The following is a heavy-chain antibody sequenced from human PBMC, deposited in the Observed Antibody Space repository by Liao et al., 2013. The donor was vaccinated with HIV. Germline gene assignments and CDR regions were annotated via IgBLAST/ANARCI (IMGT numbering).Heavy chain of an antibody. J-gene: IGHJ5*02. CDR1: GGSISNYY. V-gene: IGHV4-4*07. Sequence: QVHLQESGPGLVKPSETLSLTCTVSGGSISNYYWSWLRQSAGKGLQWIGRIFTTGSTNYNPSLRDRVTISVDTSKNQFSLRVRSVTAADTAVYYCARSSLLVRWFDPWGQGTLVTVSS. CDR2: IFTTGST. CDR3: ARSSLLVRWFDP.